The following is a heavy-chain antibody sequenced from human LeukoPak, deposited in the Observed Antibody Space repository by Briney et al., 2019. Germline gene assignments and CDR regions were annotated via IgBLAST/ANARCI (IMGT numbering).Heavy chain of an antibody. CDR2: IKQDGSEK. CDR3: ARDGVTSIAAAGPLDY. D-gene: IGHD6-13*01. Sequence: PGGSLRLSCAASGFTFSSYWMSWVRQAPGKRLEWVANIKQDGSEKYYVDSVKGRFTISRDNAKNSLYLQMNSLRAEDTAVYYCARDGVTSIAAAGPLDYWGQGTLVTVSS. CDR1: GFTFSSYW. V-gene: IGHV3-7*01. J-gene: IGHJ4*02.